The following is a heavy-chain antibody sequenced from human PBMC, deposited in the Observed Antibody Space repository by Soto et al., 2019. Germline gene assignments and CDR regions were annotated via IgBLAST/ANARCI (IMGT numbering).Heavy chain of an antibody. Sequence: QVQLQESGPGLVKPSETLSLTCTVSGGSISSYYWSWIRQPPGKGLEWIGYIYYSGSTNYNPSLKSRVTISVDTSKNQFSLKLSSVTAADTAVYYCARDGRGGLWFGELLGYYYYGMDVWGQGTTVTVSS. V-gene: IGHV4-59*01. CDR3: ARDGRGGLWFGELLGYYYYGMDV. CDR1: GGSISSYY. CDR2: IYYSGST. J-gene: IGHJ6*02. D-gene: IGHD3-10*01.